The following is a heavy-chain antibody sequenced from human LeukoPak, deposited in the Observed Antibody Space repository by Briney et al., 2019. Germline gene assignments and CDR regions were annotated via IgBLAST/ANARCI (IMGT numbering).Heavy chain of an antibody. CDR1: GGSLSNHY. CDR2: IYSSGST. J-gene: IGHJ5*02. V-gene: IGHV4-4*07. CDR3: ARELFPQGANCFDP. D-gene: IGHD3-10*02. Sequence: PSGTLSLPCPCSGGSLSNHYWAWVRPPAGKGLEWIGRIYSSGSTNYHPSLKSRVTMSVDTSKNQFSLKLNSVTAADTAVYYCARELFPQGANCFDPWGQGTLVTVSS.